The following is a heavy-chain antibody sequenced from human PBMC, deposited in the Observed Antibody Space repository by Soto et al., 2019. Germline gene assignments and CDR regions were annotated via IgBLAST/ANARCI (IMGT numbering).Heavy chain of an antibody. J-gene: IGHJ5*02. CDR2: IYYSGST. D-gene: IGHD6-13*01. V-gene: IGHV4-61*01. CDR3: AREYSSKSNWFDH. Sequence: XETLSLTCTVAGCSVSSGSYYWSWIRQPPGKGLEWIGYIYYSGSTNYNPSLKSRVTISVDTSKNQFSLKLSSVTAADTAVYYCAREYSSKSNWFDHWGQGTLVTVSS. CDR1: GCSVSSGSYY.